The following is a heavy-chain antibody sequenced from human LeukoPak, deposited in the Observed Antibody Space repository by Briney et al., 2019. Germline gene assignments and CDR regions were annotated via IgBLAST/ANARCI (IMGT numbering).Heavy chain of an antibody. CDR2: ISDDSSTI. CDR1: GFTFSSYS. CDR3: ARRRGSSLDY. Sequence: GGSLRLSCAASGFTFSSYSMNWVRQAPGKGLEWVSYISDDSSTIYYADSVKGRFTISRDNAKNSLYLQMNSLRAEDTAVYYCARRRGSSLDYWGQGTLVTVSS. D-gene: IGHD1-26*01. V-gene: IGHV3-48*04. J-gene: IGHJ4*02.